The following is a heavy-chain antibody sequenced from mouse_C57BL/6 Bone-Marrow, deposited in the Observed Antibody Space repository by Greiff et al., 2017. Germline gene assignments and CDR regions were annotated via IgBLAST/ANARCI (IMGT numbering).Heavy chain of an antibody. V-gene: IGHV1-5*01. CDR2: IYPGNSDT. Sequence: VQLQQSGTVLARPGASVKMSCKTSAYTFTSYWMHWVKQRPGQGLEWIGAIYPGNSDTSYNQKFKGKAKLTAVTSASTAYMELSSLTNEDSAVYYCTKGVLTKGFAYWGQGTLVTVSA. CDR3: TKGVLTKGFAY. D-gene: IGHD1-1*01. J-gene: IGHJ3*01. CDR1: AYTFTSYW.